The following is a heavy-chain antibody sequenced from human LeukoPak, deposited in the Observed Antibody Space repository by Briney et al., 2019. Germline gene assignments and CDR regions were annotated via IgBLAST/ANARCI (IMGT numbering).Heavy chain of an antibody. CDR3: ARGLYGSSSWYGDY. V-gene: IGHV1-2*04. Sequence: ASVKVSCKASGYSFTSYYMHWVRQAPGQGLEWMGWINPNSGSTNYAQKFQGWVTMTRDTSISTAYMELSRLRSDDTAVYYCARGLYGSSSWYGDYWGQGTLVTVSS. D-gene: IGHD6-13*01. CDR1: GYSFTSYY. CDR2: INPNSGST. J-gene: IGHJ4*02.